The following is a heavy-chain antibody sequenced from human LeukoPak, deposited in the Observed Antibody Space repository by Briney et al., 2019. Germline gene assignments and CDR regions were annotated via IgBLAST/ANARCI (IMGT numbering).Heavy chain of an antibody. Sequence: GASVKVSCKASGYTFSGYYMHWVRQATGQGLEWMGWMNPNSGNTGYAQKFQGRVTMTRNTSISTAYMELSSLRSEDTAVYYCARGHRIAAAGTLGGYWGQGTLVTVSS. V-gene: IGHV1-8*02. J-gene: IGHJ4*02. D-gene: IGHD6-13*01. CDR3: ARGHRIAAAGTLGGY. CDR1: GYTFSGYY. CDR2: MNPNSGNT.